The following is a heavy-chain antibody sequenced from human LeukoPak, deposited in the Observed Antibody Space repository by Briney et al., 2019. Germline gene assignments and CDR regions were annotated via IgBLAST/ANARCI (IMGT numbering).Heavy chain of an antibody. Sequence: ASVKVSCKASGGTFSSYVINWVRQAPGQGLEWMGWISAYNGNTNYAQKLQGRVTMTTDTSTSTAYMELRSLRSDDTAVYYCARVYYCSGGSCYPPFDYWGQGTLVTVSS. CDR3: ARVYYCSGGSCYPPFDY. V-gene: IGHV1-18*01. J-gene: IGHJ4*02. D-gene: IGHD2-15*01. CDR2: ISAYNGNT. CDR1: GGTFSSYV.